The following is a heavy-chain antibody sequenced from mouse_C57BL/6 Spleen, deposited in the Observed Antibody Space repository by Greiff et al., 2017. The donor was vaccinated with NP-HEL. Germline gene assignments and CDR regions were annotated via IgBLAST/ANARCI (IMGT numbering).Heavy chain of an antibody. D-gene: IGHD1-1*01. Sequence: QVHVKQPGAELVKPGASVKLSCKASGYTFTSYWMQWVKQRPGQGLEWIGEIDPSDSYTNYNQKFKGKATLTVDTSSSTAYMQLSSLTSEDSAVYYCARRTVVANYAMDYWGQGTSVTVSS. V-gene: IGHV1-50*01. CDR2: IDPSDSYT. J-gene: IGHJ4*01. CDR1: GYTFTSYW. CDR3: ARRTVVANYAMDY.